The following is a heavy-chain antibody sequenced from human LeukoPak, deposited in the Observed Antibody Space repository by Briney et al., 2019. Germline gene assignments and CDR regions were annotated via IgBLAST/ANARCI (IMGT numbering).Heavy chain of an antibody. Sequence: ASVKVSCKASGYTFTSYDINWVRQATGQWLEWMGWMSPNSGNTGYAQKFQGRVTITRNTSISTAYMELSSLRSEDTAVYYCARFIAAAGWFDPWGQGTLVTVSS. CDR3: ARFIAAAGWFDP. CDR2: MSPNSGNT. J-gene: IGHJ5*02. V-gene: IGHV1-8*03. CDR1: GYTFTSYD. D-gene: IGHD6-13*01.